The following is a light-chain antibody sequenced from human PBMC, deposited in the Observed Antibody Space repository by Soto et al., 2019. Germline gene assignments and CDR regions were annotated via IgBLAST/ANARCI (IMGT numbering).Light chain of an antibody. CDR2: DAS. J-gene: IGKJ1*01. CDR1: HDISNN. V-gene: IGKV1-33*01. CDR3: QQSYSTPRT. Sequence: DIQMTQSPSSLSASVGDRVTITCQASHDISNNLHWYQLKPGKAPKLLVYDASNLETGVPSRFSGTGSGTSFTFTISSLQPEDVATYYCQQSYSTPRTFGQGTKVEIK.